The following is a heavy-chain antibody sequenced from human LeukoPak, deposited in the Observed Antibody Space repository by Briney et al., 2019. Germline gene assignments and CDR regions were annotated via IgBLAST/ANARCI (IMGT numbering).Heavy chain of an antibody. D-gene: IGHD6-19*01. CDR2: ISTTGSSI. V-gene: IGHV3-48*03. CDR1: GFTFSSYE. Sequence: PGGSLRLSCAASGFTFSSYEMNWVRQAPGKGLEWVSYISTTGSSIYHADSVKGRFTISRDNVKNLLYLQMNSLRAEDTAVYYCARVQRGIAVALDYWGQGTLATVSS. J-gene: IGHJ4*02. CDR3: ARVQRGIAVALDY.